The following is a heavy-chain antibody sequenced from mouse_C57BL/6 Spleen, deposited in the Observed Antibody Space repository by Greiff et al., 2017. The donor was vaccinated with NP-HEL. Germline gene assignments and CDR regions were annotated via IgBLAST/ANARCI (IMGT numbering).Heavy chain of an antibody. CDR3: ARGGGYDYDGYWYFDV. Sequence: EVQRVESGGGLVKPGGSLKLSCAASGFTFSSYTMSWVRQTPEKRLEWVATISGGGGNTYYPDSVKGRFTISRDNAKNTLYLQMSSLRSEDTALYYCARGGGYDYDGYWYFDVWGTGTTVTVSS. CDR2: ISGGGGNT. V-gene: IGHV5-9*01. CDR1: GFTFSSYT. D-gene: IGHD2-4*01. J-gene: IGHJ1*03.